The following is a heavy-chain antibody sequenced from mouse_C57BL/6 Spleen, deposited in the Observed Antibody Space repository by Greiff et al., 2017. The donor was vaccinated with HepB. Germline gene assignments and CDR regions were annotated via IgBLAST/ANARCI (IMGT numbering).Heavy chain of an antibody. V-gene: IGHV1-15*01. D-gene: IGHD6-1*01. J-gene: IGHJ1*03. CDR3: TSSPLWYFDV. Sequence: VQLQQSGAELVRPGASVTLSCKASGYTFTDYEMHWVKQTPVHGLEWIGALDPESGGTAYNQTFKGKAILTVDKSSSTAYMELRSLTSEDSAVYYYTSSPLWYFDVWGTGTTVTVSS. CDR1: GYTFTDYE. CDR2: LDPESGGT.